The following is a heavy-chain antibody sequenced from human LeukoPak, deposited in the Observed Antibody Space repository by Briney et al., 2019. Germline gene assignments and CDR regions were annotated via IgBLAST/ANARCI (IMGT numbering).Heavy chain of an antibody. CDR1: GFTFRNEE. CDR3: ARGGHYAPFDY. Sequence: GGSLRLSCVVSGFTFRNEEMNWVRQAPGKGLEWIAYISNTGSPIHYRDSVKGRFTISRDNAQSSLFLQMNNLRPDDTAIYYCARGGHYAPFDYWGQGALVAVSS. V-gene: IGHV3-48*03. J-gene: IGHJ4*02. D-gene: IGHD1-26*01. CDR2: ISNTGSPI.